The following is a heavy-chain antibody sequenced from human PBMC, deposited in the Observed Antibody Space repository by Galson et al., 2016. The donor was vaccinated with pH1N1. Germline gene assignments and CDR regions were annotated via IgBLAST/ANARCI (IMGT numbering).Heavy chain of an antibody. CDR2: IYYSGST. CDR3: ARRGIGEFLYYFDY. J-gene: IGHJ4*02. CDR1: GGSISSSSYY. Sequence: ETLSLTCTVSGGSISSSSYYWDWIRQPPGKGLEWIGSIYYSGSTYYNPSLKSRVTISVGTSKNQFSLKLSSVTAADTAVYYCARRGIGEFLYYFDYWGQGTLVTVSS. D-gene: IGHD3-10*01. V-gene: IGHV4-39*01.